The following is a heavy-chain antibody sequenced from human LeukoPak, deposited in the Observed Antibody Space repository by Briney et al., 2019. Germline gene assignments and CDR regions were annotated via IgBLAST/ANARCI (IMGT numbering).Heavy chain of an antibody. V-gene: IGHV3-30*03. J-gene: IGHJ4*02. D-gene: IGHD3-10*01. CDR3: AIHEVNYYGSGSYYNDY. Sequence: GGSLRLSCAASGFTFSSFGLHWVRQGPGKGLVWVAVISYDGSNKYYADSVKGRFTISRDDSKNTLYLQMNSLRAEDTAVYYCAIHEVNYYGSGSYYNDYWGQGTLVTVSS. CDR2: ISYDGSNK. CDR1: GFTFSSFG.